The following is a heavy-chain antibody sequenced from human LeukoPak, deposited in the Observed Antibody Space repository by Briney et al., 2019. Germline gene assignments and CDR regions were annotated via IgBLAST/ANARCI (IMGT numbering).Heavy chain of an antibody. CDR2: IIPIFCTA. CDR1: GGTFTSYA. V-gene: IGHV1-69*05. D-gene: IGHD1-26*01. J-gene: IGHJ4*02. CDR3: ARAGGSYVAYDY. Sequence: SVKVSCKASGGTFTSYAISWVRQAPGQGLEWMGRIIPIFCTANYAQKFQGRVTITTDGSTSTAYMELSSLRSEDTAVYYCARAGGSYVAYDYWGQGTLVTVSS.